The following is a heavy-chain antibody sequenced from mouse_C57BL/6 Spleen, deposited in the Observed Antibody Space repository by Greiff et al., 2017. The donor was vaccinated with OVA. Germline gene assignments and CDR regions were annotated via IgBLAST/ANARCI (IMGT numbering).Heavy chain of an antibody. J-gene: IGHJ4*01. CDR2: ISYDGSN. D-gene: IGHD4-1*01. CDR1: GYSITSGYY. V-gene: IGHV3-6*01. CDR3: ARGTGTYAMDY. Sequence: DVKLQESGPGLVKPSQSLSLTCSVTGYSITSGYYWNWIRQFPGNKLEWMGYISYDGSNNYNPSLKNRISITRDTSKNQFFLKLNSVTTEDTATYYCARGTGTYAMDYWGQGTSVTVSS.